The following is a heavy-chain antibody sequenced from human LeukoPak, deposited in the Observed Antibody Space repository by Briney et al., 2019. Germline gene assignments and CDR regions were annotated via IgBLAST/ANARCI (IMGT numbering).Heavy chain of an antibody. D-gene: IGHD3-22*01. CDR2: ISSSSSYI. V-gene: IGHV3-21*04. J-gene: IGHJ4*02. CDR3: AKDVAPYYYDSSGSAN. Sequence: GGSLRLSCAASGFTFSSYSMNWVRQAPGKGLEWVSSISSSSSYIYYADSVKGRFTISRDNAKNSLYLQMNSLRAEDTAVYYCAKDVAPYYYDSSGSANWGQGTLVTVSS. CDR1: GFTFSSYS.